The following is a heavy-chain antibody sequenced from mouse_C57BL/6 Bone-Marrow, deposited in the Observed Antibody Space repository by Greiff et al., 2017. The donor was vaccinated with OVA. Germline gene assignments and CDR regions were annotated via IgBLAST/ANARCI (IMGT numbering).Heavy chain of an antibody. J-gene: IGHJ4*01. D-gene: IGHD2-5*01. CDR2: IDPETGGT. CDR1: GYTFTDYE. CDR3: TRGNSNYYAMDN. V-gene: IGHV1-15*01. Sequence: QVQLQQSGAELVRPGASVTLSCKASGYTFTDYEMHWVKQTPVHGLAWIGAIDPETGGTAYNQKFKGKAILTADKSSSTAYMELRSLTSEDSAVYYCTRGNSNYYAMDNWGQGTAVTVSS.